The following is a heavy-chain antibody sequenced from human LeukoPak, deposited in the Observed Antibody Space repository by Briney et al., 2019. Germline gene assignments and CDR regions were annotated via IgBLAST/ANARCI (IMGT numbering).Heavy chain of an antibody. V-gene: IGHV4-34*01. CDR1: GGSFSGYY. CDR3: AARPDIAAAGPGWFDP. D-gene: IGHD6-13*01. Sequence: SETLSLTCAVYGGSFSGYYWSWIRQPPGKGLEWIGEINHSGSTNYNPSLKSRVTISVDTSKNQFSLKLSSVTAADTAVYYCAARPDIAAAGPGWFDPWGQGTLVTVSS. J-gene: IGHJ5*02. CDR2: INHSGST.